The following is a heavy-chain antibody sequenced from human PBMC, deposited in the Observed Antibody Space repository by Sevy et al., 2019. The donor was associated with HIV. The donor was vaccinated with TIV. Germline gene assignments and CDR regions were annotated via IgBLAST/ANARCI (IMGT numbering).Heavy chain of an antibody. CDR2: INPISGGT. D-gene: IGHD3-3*01. CDR1: GYAFTGYY. CDR3: ARAPTDFWTGGMDV. Sequence: ALVKVSCKASGYAFTGYYIHWVRQAPGQGLEWMGRINPISGGTDDSQKFQGRVTMSRDTSISTAYMDVTRLRSDDTAVYYCARAPTDFWTGGMDVWGQGTVVTVSS. V-gene: IGHV1-2*06. J-gene: IGHJ6*02.